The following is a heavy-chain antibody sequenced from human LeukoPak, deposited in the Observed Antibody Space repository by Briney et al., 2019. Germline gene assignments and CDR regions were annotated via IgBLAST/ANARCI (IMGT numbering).Heavy chain of an antibody. J-gene: IGHJ3*02. Sequence: GGSLRLSCAASGFTFSSYSMNWVRQTPGKGLEWVSYMSSSSSYIYYADSVKGRFTISRDNAKNSLHLQMSSLRAEDTAVYYCARGAAAGRDDAFDMWGQGTMVTVSS. CDR3: ARGAAAGRDDAFDM. D-gene: IGHD6-13*01. CDR1: GFTFSSYS. V-gene: IGHV3-21*01. CDR2: MSSSSSYI.